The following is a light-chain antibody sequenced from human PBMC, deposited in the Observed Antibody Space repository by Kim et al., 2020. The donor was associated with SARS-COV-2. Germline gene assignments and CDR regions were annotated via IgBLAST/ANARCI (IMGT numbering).Light chain of an antibody. V-gene: IGLV3-19*01. CDR1: SLRSYY. J-gene: IGLJ2*01. Sequence: VALGKTVRITCQGDSLRSYYATWYQQKPGQAPILVIYGKSNRPSGIPDRFSGSSSGNTASLTITGTQAGDEADYYCNSRDSNDNVVFGGGTQLTVL. CDR2: GKS. CDR3: NSRDSNDNVV.